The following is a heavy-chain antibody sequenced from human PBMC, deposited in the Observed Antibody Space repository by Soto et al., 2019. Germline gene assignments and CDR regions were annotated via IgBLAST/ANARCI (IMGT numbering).Heavy chain of an antibody. J-gene: IGHJ4*02. Sequence: PSETLSLTCAVYGGSFIGYYWSWILQPPGKGLEWIGEINHSGSTNYNPSLKSRVTISVDTSKNQFSLKLSSVSAADTAVYYCARCDGDYVDYWGQGTLVTVAS. CDR3: ARCDGDYVDY. V-gene: IGHV4-34*01. CDR1: GGSFIGYY. CDR2: INHSGST. D-gene: IGHD4-17*01.